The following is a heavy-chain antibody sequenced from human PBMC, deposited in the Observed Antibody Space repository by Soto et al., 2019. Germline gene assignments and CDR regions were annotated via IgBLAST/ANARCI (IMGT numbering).Heavy chain of an antibody. CDR2: MSSSSGHT. Sequence: QVQLVQSGAEVKEPGASVKVSCKASGYTFTSYDFNWVRQATGQGPEWMGWMSSSSGHTGYAQKFQGRVTMTRTTSISTAYMELSSLRSEDTAVYYCARGPPKWGFDYWGQGVLVTVSS. J-gene: IGHJ4*02. CDR1: GYTFTSYD. D-gene: IGHD7-27*01. V-gene: IGHV1-8*01. CDR3: ARGPPKWGFDY.